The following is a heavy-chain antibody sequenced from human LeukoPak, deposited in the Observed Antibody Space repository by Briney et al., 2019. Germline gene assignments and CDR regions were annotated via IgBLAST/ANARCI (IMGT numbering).Heavy chain of an antibody. CDR3: AKDITVTGYGMDV. CDR1: GFTFDDYA. J-gene: IGHJ6*02. CDR2: ISWNSGSI. V-gene: IGHV3-9*01. Sequence: PGGSLRLSCAASGFTFDDYAMHWVRQAPGKGLEWVSGISWNSGSIGYADSVKGRFTISRDNAKNSLYLQMNSLRAEDTASYYCAKDITVTGYGMDVWGQGTTVTVSS. D-gene: IGHD4-17*01.